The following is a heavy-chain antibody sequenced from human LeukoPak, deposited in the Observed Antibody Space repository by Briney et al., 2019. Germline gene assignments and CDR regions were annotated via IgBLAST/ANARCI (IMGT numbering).Heavy chain of an antibody. Sequence: GGSLRLSCAASGYTFSNAWMSGVRQAPGKGVEWVGRIKSKVDGGTTNYAEPVKGRFTMSRDDSRNTLKLQMNSLKTEDTAMYYCTTGADIVLVPADTGKYYYYTDVWGKGTTVTVSS. CDR2: IKSKVDGGTT. D-gene: IGHD2-2*01. CDR1: GYTFSNAW. CDR3: TTGADIVLVPADTGKYYYYTDV. J-gene: IGHJ6*03. V-gene: IGHV3-15*01.